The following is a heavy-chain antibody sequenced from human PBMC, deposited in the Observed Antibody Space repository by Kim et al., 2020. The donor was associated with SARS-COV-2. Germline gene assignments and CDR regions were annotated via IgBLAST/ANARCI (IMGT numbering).Heavy chain of an antibody. CDR3: ARLSSGTFDP. CDR2: IYNSEAT. V-gene: IGHV4-4*07. CDR1: GASLSSYH. J-gene: IGHJ5*02. Sequence: SETLSLNCAVSGASLSSYHWSWIRQPAGKGLEWIGRIYNSEATDYNPSLKSRVSMSLDTSKNHFSLKLRSVTAADTAVYYCARLSSGTFDPWGQGTLVTVSS. D-gene: IGHD1-26*01.